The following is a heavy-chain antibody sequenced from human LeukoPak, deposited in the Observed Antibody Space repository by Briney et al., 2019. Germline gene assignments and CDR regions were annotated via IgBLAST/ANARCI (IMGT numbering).Heavy chain of an antibody. CDR2: IKEDGSEK. Sequence: GGSLRLSCAASGFTFSSYWMSWVRQAPGKGLEWVANIKEDGSEKNYVDSVKGRFTISRDNAKNSLYLQRNSLRAEDTAVYYCARGGGRHVEYWGQGNLVTVSS. CDR1: GFTFSSYW. V-gene: IGHV3-7*05. CDR3: ARGGGRHVEY. J-gene: IGHJ4*02. D-gene: IGHD3-16*01.